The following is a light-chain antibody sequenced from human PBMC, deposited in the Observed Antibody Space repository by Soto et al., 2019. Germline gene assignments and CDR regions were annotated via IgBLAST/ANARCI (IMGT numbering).Light chain of an antibody. CDR1: QTVNSN. Sequence: EIVMTQSPATLSVSPGERATLSCRASQTVNSNLAWYQKKPGQAPRLLIYGASTRAPGIPVRFSGSGSGTEFTLTISSLQSEDFAVYYCQQYNNWPPLTFGGGTKVEIK. CDR3: QQYNNWPPLT. V-gene: IGKV3D-15*01. J-gene: IGKJ4*01. CDR2: GAS.